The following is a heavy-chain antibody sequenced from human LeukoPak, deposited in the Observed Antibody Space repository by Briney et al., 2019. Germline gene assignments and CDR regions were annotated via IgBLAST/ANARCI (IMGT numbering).Heavy chain of an antibody. Sequence: GESLKISCKGSGYSFTSYWIGWVRQMPGKGLEWMGIIYPGDSDTRYSPSFQGQVTISADKSISTAYLRWSSLKASDTAMYYCARVPSTVSHTVDYWGQGTLVTVSS. J-gene: IGHJ4*02. CDR1: GYSFTSYW. CDR2: IYPGDSDT. V-gene: IGHV5-51*01. CDR3: ARVPSTVSHTVDY. D-gene: IGHD4-17*01.